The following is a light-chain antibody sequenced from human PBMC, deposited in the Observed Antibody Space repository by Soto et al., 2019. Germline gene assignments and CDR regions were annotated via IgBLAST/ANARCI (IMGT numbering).Light chain of an antibody. CDR1: QSFSSRY. CDR2: GVS. J-gene: IGKJ1*01. CDR3: QKYGDSPPWT. Sequence: EIVLTQSPGPLSLSPGERATLSCRASQSFSSRYLAWFQQKPGQAPRLLIYGVSYRATGIPDRFSGSGSGTDFTLTISRLEPEDFAVYYCQKYGDSPPWTFGQGTKVEVK. V-gene: IGKV3-20*01.